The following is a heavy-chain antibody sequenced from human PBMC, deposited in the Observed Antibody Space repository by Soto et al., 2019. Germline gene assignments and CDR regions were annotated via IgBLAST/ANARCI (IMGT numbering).Heavy chain of an antibody. V-gene: IGHV3-23*01. CDR1: GFTFSSYA. D-gene: IGHD3-10*01. J-gene: IGHJ5*02. CDR3: ANQNYGSGPPWFDP. Sequence: AGGSLRLSCAASGFTFSSYAMSWVRQAPGKGLEWVSAISGSGGSTYYADSVKGRFTISRDNSKNTLYLQMNSLRAEDTAVYYCANQNYGSGPPWFDPWGQGTLVTVSS. CDR2: ISGSGGST.